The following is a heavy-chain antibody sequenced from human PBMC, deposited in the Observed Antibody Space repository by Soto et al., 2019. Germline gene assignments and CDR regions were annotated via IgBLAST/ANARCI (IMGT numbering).Heavy chain of an antibody. CDR1: GYTLTELS. CDR3: ARAVSYDSSGYYSGYFDY. D-gene: IGHD3-22*01. CDR2: INPSGGST. V-gene: IGHV1-46*03. Sequence: GASVKVSCKVSGYTLTELSMHWVRQAPGKGLEWMGIINPSGGSTSYAQKFQGRVTMTRDTSTSTVYMELSSLRSEDTAVYYCARAVSYDSSGYYSGYFDYWGQGTLVTVS. J-gene: IGHJ4*02.